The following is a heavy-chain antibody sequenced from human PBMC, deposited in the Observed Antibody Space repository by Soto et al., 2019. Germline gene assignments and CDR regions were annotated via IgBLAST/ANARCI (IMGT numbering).Heavy chain of an antibody. CDR2: IYYSGST. CDR1: GDSGGFISSSSYH. D-gene: IGHD4-17*01. V-gene: IGHV4-39*01. J-gene: IGHJ4*02. Sequence: SETLSLTCTVSGDSGGFISSSSYHWGWIRQPPGKGLEWIGNIYYSGSTYYNPSLKSRVTISVDTSKNQFSLRLTSVTAADTAVYYCARHPPYGPLDYWGQGTLVTVSS. CDR3: ARHPPYGPLDY.